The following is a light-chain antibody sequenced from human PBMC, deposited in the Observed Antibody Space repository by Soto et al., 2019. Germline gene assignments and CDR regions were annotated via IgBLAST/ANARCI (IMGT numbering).Light chain of an antibody. J-gene: IGLJ2*01. CDR1: SGHSSYI. V-gene: IGLV4-60*02. Sequence: QSVLTQSSSASASLGSSVKLTCTLSSGHSSYIIAWHQQQPGKAPRYLMKLEGSGSYNKGSGVPDRFSGSSSGADRYLTISNLQFEDEADYYCETWDSKVVFGGGPKLTVL. CDR3: ETWDSKVV. CDR2: LEGSGSY.